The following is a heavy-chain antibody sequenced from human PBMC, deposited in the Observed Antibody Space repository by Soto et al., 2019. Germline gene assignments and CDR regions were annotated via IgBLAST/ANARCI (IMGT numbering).Heavy chain of an antibody. CDR1: GGSFSGYY. Sequence: SETLSLTCAVYGGSFSGYYWSWIRQPPGKGLEWIGEINHSGSTNYNPSLKSRVTISVDTSKNQFSLKLSSVTAADTAVYYCASDFADLVCHYWGQGTLVTVSS. CDR3: ASDFADLVCHY. V-gene: IGHV4-34*01. D-gene: IGHD3-3*01. CDR2: INHSGST. J-gene: IGHJ4*02.